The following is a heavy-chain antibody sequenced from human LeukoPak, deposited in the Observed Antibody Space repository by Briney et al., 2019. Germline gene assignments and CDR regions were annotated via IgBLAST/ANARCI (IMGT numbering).Heavy chain of an antibody. CDR3: ARGVATIWYYFDY. V-gene: IGHV1-18*01. CDR2: ISAYNGNT. J-gene: IGHJ4*02. Sequence: ASVKGSSKASSYTFNSYGICWVRQAPGQGLEWIGWISAYNGNTNYAQKLQGRVTMTTDTSTSTAYMELRSLRSDDTAVYYCARGVATIWYYFDYWGQGTLVTVSS. D-gene: IGHD5-12*01. CDR1: SYTFNSYG.